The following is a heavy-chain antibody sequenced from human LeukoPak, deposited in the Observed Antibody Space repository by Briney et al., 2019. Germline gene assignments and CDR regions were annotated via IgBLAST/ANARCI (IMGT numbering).Heavy chain of an antibody. D-gene: IGHD5-18*01. CDR2: IRSKAYGGTT. CDR3: AREPIYLWLYYGMDV. V-gene: IGHV3-49*04. Sequence: GGSLRLSCSGSGFTFGDHAMSWVRQAPGKGLEWVGFIRSKAYGGTTEYAASVRGRFSISRDDSKNIAYLQMSSLETEDTAVYFCAREPIYLWLYYGMDVWGQGTTVTVSS. CDR1: GFTFGDHA. J-gene: IGHJ6*02.